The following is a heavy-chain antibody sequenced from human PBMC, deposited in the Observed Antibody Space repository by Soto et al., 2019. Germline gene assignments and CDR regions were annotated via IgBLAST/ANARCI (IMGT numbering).Heavy chain of an antibody. CDR1: GFTFSSYG. V-gene: IGHV3-30*18. Sequence: QVQLVESGGGVVQPGRSLRLSCAASGFTFSSYGMHWVRQAPGKGLEWVAVISHDGNNKYHADSVKGRFTVSRDNSKNTMYLQMNSLRIEDTAVHYCDKDGSSLYYYGMDVWCQGTTVTVSS. CDR2: ISHDGNNK. D-gene: IGHD6-13*01. CDR3: DKDGSSLYYYGMDV. J-gene: IGHJ6*02.